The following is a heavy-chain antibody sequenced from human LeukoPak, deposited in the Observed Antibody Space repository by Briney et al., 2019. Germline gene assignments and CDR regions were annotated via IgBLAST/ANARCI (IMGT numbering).Heavy chain of an antibody. CDR2: IYSSGST. Sequence: SETLSLTCTVSGGSIDSRSYYRGWIRQPPGKGLEWIGSIYSSGSTYYNPSLKSRVTISVDTSKNQFSLRLSSVTAADTAVYYCARLHSTHSSNSWGQGTLVTVSS. J-gene: IGHJ4*02. V-gene: IGHV4-39*01. CDR1: GGSIDSRSYY. D-gene: IGHD6-13*01. CDR3: ARLHSTHSSNS.